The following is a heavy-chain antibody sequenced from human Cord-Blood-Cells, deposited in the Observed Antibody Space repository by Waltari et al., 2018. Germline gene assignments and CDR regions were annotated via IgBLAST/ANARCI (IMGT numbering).Heavy chain of an antibody. CDR3: ARDRSLTFDAFDI. V-gene: IGHV1-18*04. Sequence: QVQLVQSGAEVKKPGASVKVSCKASGYTFTSSGISWVRQAPRQGLEWMGWISAYNGNTNYAQSLHGRVTMTTDTSTSTAYSELRSLRSDDTAVYYCARDRSLTFDAFDIWGQGTMVTVSS. D-gene: IGHD7-27*01. CDR2: ISAYNGNT. CDR1: GYTFTSSG. J-gene: IGHJ3*02.